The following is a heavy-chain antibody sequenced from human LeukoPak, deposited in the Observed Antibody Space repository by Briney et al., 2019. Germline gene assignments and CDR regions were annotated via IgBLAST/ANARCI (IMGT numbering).Heavy chain of an antibody. J-gene: IGHJ4*02. Sequence: GRSLRLSCAASGFTFSSYAMHWVRQAPGKGLEWVAVISYDGSNKYYADSVKGRFTISRDNSKNTLYLQMNSLRAEDTAVYYCARDGMLGWVEATIPLDYWGQGTLVTVSS. D-gene: IGHD5-12*01. CDR2: ISYDGSNK. CDR3: ARDGMLGWVEATIPLDY. CDR1: GFTFSSYA. V-gene: IGHV3-30-3*01.